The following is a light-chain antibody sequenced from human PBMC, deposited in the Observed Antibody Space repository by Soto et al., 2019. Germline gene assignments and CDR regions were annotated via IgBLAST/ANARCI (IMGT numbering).Light chain of an antibody. J-gene: IGKJ2*01. CDR2: AAS. Sequence: DIQMTQSPSSLSASVADRVTITCRASQSISSYLNWYQQKPGKAPKLLIYAASSLQSGVPSRFRGSGSGTDFTLTISSLQPEDFATYYCQQSYSTPPTFGQGTKVDIK. CDR1: QSISSY. V-gene: IGKV1-39*01. CDR3: QQSYSTPPT.